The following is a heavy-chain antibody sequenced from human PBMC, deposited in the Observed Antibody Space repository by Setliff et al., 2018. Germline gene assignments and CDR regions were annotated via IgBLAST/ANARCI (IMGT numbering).Heavy chain of an antibody. J-gene: IGHJ4*02. Sequence: LRLSCAASGFIFSSYAMSWVRQAPGKGLEWVSAISYSGGSTYYADSVKGRFTISRDNSKNTLYLQMNSLRAEDTAVYYCAKDLLPTVYYFDYWGPGTLVTVSS. V-gene: IGHV3-23*01. CDR1: GFIFSSYA. CDR3: AKDLLPTVYYFDY. CDR2: ISYSGGST. D-gene: IGHD2-15*01.